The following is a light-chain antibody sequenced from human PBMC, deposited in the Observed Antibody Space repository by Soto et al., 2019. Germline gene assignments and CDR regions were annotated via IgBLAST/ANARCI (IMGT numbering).Light chain of an antibody. Sequence: IVLTQSPGTLSLSPAERATLSCGASQSVTSRYLAWYQQKPGHAPRLHIYGASSRATGIPDRFTGSGSGTDSTPTLTRLEPEAFAVYYCHHYGSSPIPFGQGTRL. CDR1: QSVTSRY. CDR3: HHYGSSPIP. CDR2: GAS. J-gene: IGKJ5*01. V-gene: IGKV3-20*01.